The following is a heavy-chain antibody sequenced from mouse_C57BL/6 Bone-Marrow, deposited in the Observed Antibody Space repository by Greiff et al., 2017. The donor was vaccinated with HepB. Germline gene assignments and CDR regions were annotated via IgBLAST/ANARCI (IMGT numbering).Heavy chain of an antibody. D-gene: IGHD1-3*01. Sequence: EVQLLESGGGLVKPGGSLKLSCAASGFTFSDYGLHWVRQAPEKGLEWVAYISSGSSTIYYADTVKGRFTIARDNAKNTLFLQMASLRSEDTAMYYCARGKGDYWGQGTTLTVSA. CDR2: ISSGSSTI. CDR3: ARGKGDY. V-gene: IGHV5-17*01. J-gene: IGHJ2*01. CDR1: GFTFSDYG.